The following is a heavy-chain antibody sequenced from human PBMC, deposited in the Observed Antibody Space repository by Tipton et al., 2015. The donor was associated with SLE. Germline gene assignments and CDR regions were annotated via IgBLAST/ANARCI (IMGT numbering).Heavy chain of an antibody. CDR1: GDSISRSNYY. CDR2: IYYSGSI. J-gene: IGHJ4*02. D-gene: IGHD5-12*01. CDR3: GRTPIYSGYDNPFEY. V-gene: IGHV4-39*01. Sequence: TLSLTCTVSGDSISRSNYYWGWIRQTPGKGLEWIGNIYYSGSIYYNPSLKSRVTISRDTSKNQFSLRLSSVTAAETAVYYCGRTPIYSGYDNPFEYWGQGTLVIVSP.